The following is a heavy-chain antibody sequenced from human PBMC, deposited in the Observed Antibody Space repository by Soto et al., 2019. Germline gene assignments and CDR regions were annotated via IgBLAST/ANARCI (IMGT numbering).Heavy chain of an antibody. CDR2: INAYNAHT. V-gene: IGHV1-18*04. CDR3: ARGGDYYYGLDV. CDR1: GYTFTKHG. D-gene: IGHD3-16*01. J-gene: IGHJ6*02. Sequence: ASVKGSCKTSGYTFTKHGINWVRQAPGQGLEWMGWINAYNAHTNYIQKVQGGVTMTTEASTSTAYMELRSLRSDDTAVYYCARGGDYYYGLDVWGQGTTVTVSS.